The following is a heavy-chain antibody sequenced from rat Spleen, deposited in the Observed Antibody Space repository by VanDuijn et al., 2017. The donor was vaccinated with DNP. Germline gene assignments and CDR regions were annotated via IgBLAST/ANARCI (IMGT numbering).Heavy chain of an antibody. J-gene: IGHJ4*01. CDR1: GFTFSDFN. CDR2: VRFEGASD. Sequence: EVQLVESGGGLVQPGRSLKLSCAASGFTFSDFNMAWVRQTPKKGLEWVASVRFEGASDYYGDSVKGRFIVSRDNAIGALYLQMDSLRSEETATYYCARHGEVHLRYAMDAWGQGTSVTVSS. CDR3: ARHGEVHLRYAMDA. V-gene: IGHV5S10*01. D-gene: IGHD1-5*01.